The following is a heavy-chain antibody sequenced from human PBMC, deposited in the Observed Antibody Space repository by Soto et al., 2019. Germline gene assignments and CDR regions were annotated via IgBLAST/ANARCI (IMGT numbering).Heavy chain of an antibody. CDR1: GYSFTSYW. Sequence: GSLKISCKGSGYSFTSYWISWVRQMPGKGLEWMGRIDPSDSYTNYSPSFQGHVTISADKSISTAYLQWSSLKASDTAMYYCATSLIAAAGYYYYYGMDVWGQGTTVTVSS. D-gene: IGHD6-13*01. V-gene: IGHV5-10-1*01. J-gene: IGHJ6*02. CDR3: ATSLIAAAGYYYYYGMDV. CDR2: IDPSDSYT.